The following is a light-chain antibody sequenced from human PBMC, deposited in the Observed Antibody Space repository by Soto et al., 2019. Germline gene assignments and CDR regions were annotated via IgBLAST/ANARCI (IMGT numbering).Light chain of an antibody. CDR1: SNDIGGYNY. Sequence: QSALTQPAAVSGSPGQSITFSCTGTSNDIGGYNYVSWYQQHPGKAPKLMIFDVSNRPSGVSYRSSGSKSGNTASLTISGLQAEDEADYYRSSYTSISTLLFGGGTQLPVL. CDR3: SSYTSISTLL. V-gene: IGLV2-14*01. CDR2: DVS. J-gene: IGLJ2*01.